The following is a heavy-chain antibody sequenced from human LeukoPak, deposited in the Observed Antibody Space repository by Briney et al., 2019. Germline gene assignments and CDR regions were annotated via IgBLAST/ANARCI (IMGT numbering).Heavy chain of an antibody. CDR1: GFTFSNYW. J-gene: IGHJ6*02. Sequence: GGSLTLSCAASGFTFSNYWMSWVRQAPGKGLERVANIKQDGSEKYYVDSVKGRFTISRDNAKNSLYLQMNSLRAEDTAVYYCASGSETDYYYYGMDVWGQGTTVTVSS. V-gene: IGHV3-7*01. CDR3: ASGSETDYYYYGMDV. D-gene: IGHD1-14*01. CDR2: IKQDGSEK.